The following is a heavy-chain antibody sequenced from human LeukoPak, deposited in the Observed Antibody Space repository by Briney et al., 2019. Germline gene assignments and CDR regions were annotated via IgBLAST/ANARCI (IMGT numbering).Heavy chain of an antibody. J-gene: IGHJ5*02. CDR1: GFTFSSHG. CDR3: AKDDNYIRFLS. V-gene: IGHV3-23*01. CDR2: ITGSGGNR. D-gene: IGHD3-16*01. Sequence: GETLRLSCAASGFTFSSHGMNWVRQAPGKGLEWVSGITGSGGNRYYADSVKGRFTISRDNSKNTLYLQMNSLRAEDTAVYYCAKDDNYIRFLSWGQGTLVTVSP.